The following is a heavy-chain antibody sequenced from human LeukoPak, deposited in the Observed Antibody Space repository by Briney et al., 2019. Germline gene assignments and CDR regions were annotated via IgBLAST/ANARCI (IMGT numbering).Heavy chain of an antibody. CDR1: GGSISSYY. D-gene: IGHD2-15*01. CDR2: IYYIGTT. CDR3: ARGGFESCSAGSCLLGNY. V-gene: IGHV4-59*01. Sequence: SETLSLTCTVSGGSISSYYWSWIRQPAGRGLEWIGYIYYIGTTKYNPSLYSRVSMSVDTSKSQFSLKLSSVTAADTAVYFCARGGFESCSAGSCLLGNYWGQGALVTVSS. J-gene: IGHJ4*02.